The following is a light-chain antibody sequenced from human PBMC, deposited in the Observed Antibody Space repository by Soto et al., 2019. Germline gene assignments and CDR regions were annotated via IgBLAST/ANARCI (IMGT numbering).Light chain of an antibody. CDR2: KAS. J-gene: IGKJ1*01. Sequence: DIQMTQSPSTLSGSVGDRVTITCRASQTISSWLAWYQQKPGKAPKLLIYKASTLKSGVPSRFSGSGSGTEFTLTISSLQPDDFATYYCQQYNSYSLWTFGQGTKV. CDR3: QQYNSYSLWT. CDR1: QTISSW. V-gene: IGKV1-5*03.